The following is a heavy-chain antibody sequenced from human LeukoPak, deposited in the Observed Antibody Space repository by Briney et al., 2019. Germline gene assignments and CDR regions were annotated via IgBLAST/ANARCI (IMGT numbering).Heavy chain of an antibody. V-gene: IGHV4-61*02. CDR2: IYTSGST. CDR3: AREVQLWLLAARHDAFDI. J-gene: IGHJ3*02. Sequence: SQTLSLTCTVSGGSISSGSYYWSWIRQPAGKGLEWIGRIYTSGSTNYNPSLKSRVTISVDTSKNQFSLKLSSVTAADTAVYYCAREVQLWLLAARHDAFDIWGQGTMVTVSS. CDR1: GGSISSGSYY. D-gene: IGHD5-18*01.